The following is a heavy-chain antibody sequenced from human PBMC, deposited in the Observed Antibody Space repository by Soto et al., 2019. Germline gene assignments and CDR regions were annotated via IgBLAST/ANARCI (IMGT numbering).Heavy chain of an antibody. J-gene: IGHJ6*02. CDR2: IIPIFGTA. CDR1: GGTFSSYA. D-gene: IGHD1-1*01. Sequence: QVQLVQSGAEVKKPGSSVKVSCKASGGTFSSYAISWVRQAPGQGLEWMGGIIPIFGTANYAQKCQGRVMITANESTRQPYMKRGRLRSKDTAVYYCAKGTKGGYYGMDVWGQGTTVNVSS. CDR3: AKGTKGGYYGMDV. V-gene: IGHV1-69*12.